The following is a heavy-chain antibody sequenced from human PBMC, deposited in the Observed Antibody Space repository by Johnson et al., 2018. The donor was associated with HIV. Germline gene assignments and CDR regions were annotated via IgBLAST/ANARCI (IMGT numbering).Heavy chain of an antibody. V-gene: IGHV3-23*04. CDR2: ISGSGAST. CDR1: GFTFSSNA. J-gene: IGHJ3*02. CDR3: AKRQYSSSWHDAFEI. Sequence: VQLVESGGALIQPGGSLRLSCAASGFTFSSNAMSWVRQAPGKGLAWVSVISGSGASTYHADSVKGRFTISRDNSKNTLYLQMNSLRAEDTAVYYCAKRQYSSSWHDAFEIWGQGTMVTVSS. D-gene: IGHD6-13*01.